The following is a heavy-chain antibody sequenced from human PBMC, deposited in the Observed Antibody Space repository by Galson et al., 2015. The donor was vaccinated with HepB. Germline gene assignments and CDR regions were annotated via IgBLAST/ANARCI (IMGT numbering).Heavy chain of an antibody. CDR3: ARARYFGPQGGAFDI. V-gene: IGHV3-21*01. Sequence: SLRLSCAASGFTFSSYAMSWVRQAPGKGLEWVSAISSSSSYIYYADSVKGRFTISRDIAKNSLYLQMNSLSAEDTAVYYCARARYFGPQGGAFDIWGQGTMVTVSS. J-gene: IGHJ3*02. CDR2: ISSSSSYI. CDR1: GFTFSSYA. D-gene: IGHD1-14*01.